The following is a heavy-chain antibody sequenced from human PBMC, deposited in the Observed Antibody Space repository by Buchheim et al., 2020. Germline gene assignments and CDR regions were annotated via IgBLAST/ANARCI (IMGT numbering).Heavy chain of an antibody. V-gene: IGHV3-23*01. Sequence: EVQLLESGGGLVQPGGSLRLSCAASGFTFSSYAMSWVRQAPGKGLEWVSAMGGSGDSTYYADSVKGRFTISRDNSRNTLLLQRNSRRGEDTAVYYCAKDRRRYSYGYLEYWGQRAL. CDR3: AKDRRRYSYGYLEY. D-gene: IGHD5-18*01. CDR1: GFTFSSYA. J-gene: IGHJ4*02. CDR2: MGGSGDST.